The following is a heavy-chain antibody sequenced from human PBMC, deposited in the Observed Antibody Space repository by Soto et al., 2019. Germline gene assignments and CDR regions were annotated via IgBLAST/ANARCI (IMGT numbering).Heavy chain of an antibody. V-gene: IGHV1-69*01. J-gene: IGHJ6*02. D-gene: IGHD6-13*01. CDR3: ASLAAPSYNYYYGMDV. Sequence: QVQLVQSGAEVKQPGSSVKVSCKASGGTFSSYAISWVRQAPGQGLEWMGGIIPIFGTANYAQKFQGRVTITADESTITAYMELSRLRSEDTAVYYCASLAAPSYNYYYGMDVWGQGTTVTVSS. CDR2: IIPIFGTA. CDR1: GGTFSSYA.